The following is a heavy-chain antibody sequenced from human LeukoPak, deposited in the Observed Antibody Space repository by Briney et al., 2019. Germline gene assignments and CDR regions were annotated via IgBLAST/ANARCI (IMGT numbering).Heavy chain of an antibody. CDR3: ARDSRLIMGATRGSFDY. D-gene: IGHD1-26*01. CDR1: GFTFSSYA. Sequence: GGSLRLSCSASGFTFSSYAMHWVRQAPGKGLEYVSAISSNGGSTYYADSVKGRFTISRDNSKNTLYLQMNSLRTEDTAIYYCARDSRLIMGATRGSFDYWGQGTLVTVS. V-gene: IGHV3-64*04. CDR2: ISSNGGST. J-gene: IGHJ4*02.